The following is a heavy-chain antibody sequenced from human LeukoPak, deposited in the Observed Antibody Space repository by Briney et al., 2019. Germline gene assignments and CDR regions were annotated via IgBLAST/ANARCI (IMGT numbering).Heavy chain of an antibody. D-gene: IGHD4-23*01. J-gene: IGHJ3*02. V-gene: IGHV4-31*03. CDR3: ARFYGGNSGMLPRATFDI. Sequence: SSETLSLTCTLSGGSICSGGYYWSWIRQHPGEGLEWIGYIYYSGSTYYNPSLRSRVTISVDMSKNQFSLKLNSVTAADTAVYCCARFYGGNSGMLPRATFDIWGQGTMVTVSS. CDR2: IYYSGST. CDR1: GGSICSGGYY.